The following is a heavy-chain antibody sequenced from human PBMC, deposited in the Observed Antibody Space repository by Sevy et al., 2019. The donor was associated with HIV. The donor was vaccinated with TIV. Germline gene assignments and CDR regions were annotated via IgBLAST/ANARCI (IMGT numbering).Heavy chain of an antibody. V-gene: IGHV3-21*01. Sequence: GSLRLSCAASGFTFSSYNMNWVRQAPGKGLEWVSSISSSSNYIYYADSMKGRFTISRDNAKNSLYLQMNSLRAEDTAVYYCARVVAYCSGGSCFPGYYYGMDVWGQGTTVTVSS. CDR1: GFTFSSYN. CDR3: ARVVAYCSGGSCFPGYYYGMDV. CDR2: ISSSSNYI. D-gene: IGHD2-15*01. J-gene: IGHJ6*02.